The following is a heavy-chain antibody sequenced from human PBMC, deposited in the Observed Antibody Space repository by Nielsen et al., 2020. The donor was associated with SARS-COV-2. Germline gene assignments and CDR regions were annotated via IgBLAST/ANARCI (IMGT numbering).Heavy chain of an antibody. CDR3: ARGPARGSGWYDG. J-gene: IGHJ4*02. CDR2: IFPGDSDT. CDR1: GYSFTSYW. Sequence: GGSLRLSCKGSGYSFTSYWIGWVRQMPGKGLEWMGIIFPGDSDTRYSPSFQGQVTISADRSISTAYLQWSSLKASDTTVYYCARGPARGSGWYDGWGQGTLVTVSS. V-gene: IGHV5-51*01. D-gene: IGHD6-19*01.